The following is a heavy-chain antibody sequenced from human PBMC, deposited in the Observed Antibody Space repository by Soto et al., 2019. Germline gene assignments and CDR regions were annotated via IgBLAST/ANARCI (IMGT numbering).Heavy chain of an antibody. Sequence: PGGSLRLSCAASGFTFSSYAMSWVRQAPGKGLEWVSAISGSGGSTHYADSVKGRFTITRDNSMNTLYLQMSSLRAEDTALYYCVKDRCLTTNCNFDCWGQGTLVTVSS. CDR2: ISGSGGST. D-gene: IGHD2-2*01. CDR1: GFTFSSYA. CDR3: VKDRCLTTNCNFDC. V-gene: IGHV3-23*01. J-gene: IGHJ4*02.